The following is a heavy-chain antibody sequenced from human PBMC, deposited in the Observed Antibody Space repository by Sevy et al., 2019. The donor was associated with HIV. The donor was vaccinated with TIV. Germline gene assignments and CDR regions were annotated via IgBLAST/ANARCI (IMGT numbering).Heavy chain of an antibody. CDR2: IYYSGST. D-gene: IGHD6-13*01. CDR1: GDSISSSSHY. J-gene: IGHJ2*01. Sequence: SETLSLTCNVSGDSISSSSHYWGWVRQPPGKGLEWIGSIYYSGSTYYDPSLKSRFTIFEDTSKNQFSLNFNSVTDADTALYNCARQSKAAPLHRYFDLWGRGTLVTVSS. CDR3: ARQSKAAPLHRYFDL. V-gene: IGHV4-39*01.